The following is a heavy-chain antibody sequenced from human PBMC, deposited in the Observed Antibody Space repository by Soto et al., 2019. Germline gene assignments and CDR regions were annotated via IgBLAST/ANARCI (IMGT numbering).Heavy chain of an antibody. J-gene: IGHJ5*02. CDR2: IYYSGST. CDR3: ARSLRGYWFDP. D-gene: IGHD3-10*01. CDR1: CGSISSYY. V-gene: IGHV4-59*01. Sequence: PSETLSLTCTVSCGSISSYYWSWIRQPPGKGLEWIGYIYYSGSTNYNPSLKSRVTISVDASKNQFSLKLSSVTAADTAVYYCARSLRGYWFDPWGQGTLVTVSS.